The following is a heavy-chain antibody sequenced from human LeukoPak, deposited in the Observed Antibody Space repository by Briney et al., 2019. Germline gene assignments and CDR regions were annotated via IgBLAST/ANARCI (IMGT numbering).Heavy chain of an antibody. CDR3: ARDGRYFDWSPYYYYYYGMDV. Sequence: ASVKVSCKASGYTFTSYGISWVRQAPGQGLEWMGWISAYNGNTNYARKLQGRVTMTTDTSTSTAYMELRSLRSDDTAVYYCARDGRYFDWSPYYYYYYGMDVWGQGTTVTVSS. CDR2: ISAYNGNT. CDR1: GYTFTSYG. D-gene: IGHD3-9*01. V-gene: IGHV1-18*01. J-gene: IGHJ6*02.